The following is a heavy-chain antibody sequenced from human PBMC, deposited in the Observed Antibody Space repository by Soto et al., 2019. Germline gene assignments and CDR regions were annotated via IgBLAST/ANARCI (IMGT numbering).Heavy chain of an antibody. CDR1: GGSISSYY. CDR2: IYYSGST. D-gene: IGHD5-18*01. CDR3: ARGSYGLDAFDI. V-gene: IGHV4-59*01. Sequence: SETLSLTCTVSGGSISSYYWSWIRQPPGKGLEWIGYIYYSGSTNYNPSLKSRVTISVDTSKNQFSLKLSSVTAADTAVYYCARGSYGLDAFDIWGQGTMVTVSS. J-gene: IGHJ3*02.